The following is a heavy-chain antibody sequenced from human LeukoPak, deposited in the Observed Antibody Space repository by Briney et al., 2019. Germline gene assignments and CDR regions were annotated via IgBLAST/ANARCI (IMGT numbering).Heavy chain of an antibody. Sequence: GKSLRLSCAASGFTFSSYGMHWVRQAPGKGLEWVAVISYDGSNKYYADSVKGRFTISRDNSKNTLYLQMNSLRAEDTAVYYCAKDRFSYASGNTDYWGQGTLVTVSS. CDR3: AKDRFSYASGNTDY. CDR1: GFTFSSYG. D-gene: IGHD3-10*01. CDR2: ISYDGSNK. J-gene: IGHJ4*02. V-gene: IGHV3-30*18.